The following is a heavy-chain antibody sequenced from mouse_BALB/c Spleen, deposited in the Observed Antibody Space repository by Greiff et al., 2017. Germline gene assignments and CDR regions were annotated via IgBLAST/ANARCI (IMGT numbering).Heavy chain of an antibody. Sequence: EVQLVESGGGLVKPGGSLKLSCAASGFTFSDYYMYWVRQTPEKRLEWVATISAGGSYTYYPDSVKGRFTISRDNAKNNLYLQMSSLKSEDTAVYYCAKEGNDKYDYWGEGTTLTVSA. V-gene: IGHV5-4*02. D-gene: IGHD5-1-1*01. J-gene: IGHJ2*01. CDR3: AKEGNDKYDY. CDR1: GFTFSDYY. CDR2: ISAGGSYT.